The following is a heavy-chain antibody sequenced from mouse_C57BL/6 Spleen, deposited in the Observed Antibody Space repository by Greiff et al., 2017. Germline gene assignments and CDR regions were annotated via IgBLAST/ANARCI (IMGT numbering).Heavy chain of an antibody. V-gene: IGHV1-4*01. CDR2: INPSSGYT. D-gene: IGHD2-2*01. CDR3: ARRGGYDAAYYAMDY. J-gene: IGHJ4*01. CDR1: GYTFTSYT. Sequence: LVESGAELARPGASVKMSCKASGYTFTSYTMHWVKQRPGQGLEWIGYINPSSGYTKYNQKFKDKATLTADKSSSTAYMQLSSLTSEDSAVYYCARRGGYDAAYYAMDYWGQGTSVTVSS.